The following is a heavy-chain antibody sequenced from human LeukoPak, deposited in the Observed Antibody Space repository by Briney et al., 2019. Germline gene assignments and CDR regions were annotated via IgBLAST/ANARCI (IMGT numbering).Heavy chain of an antibody. CDR2: MSPNSGDT. V-gene: IGHV1-8*01. J-gene: IGHJ4*01. Sequence: ASVKVSCRASGYTFTSYDFNWVRQAAGQRPEWMGWMSPNSGDTGYAQKFQDRVTMTRNTSISTAYMELSSLRSDDTAVYYCARGPPNWGYDYWGPGTLVTVSS. D-gene: IGHD7-27*01. CDR3: ARGPPNWGYDY. CDR1: GYTFTSYD.